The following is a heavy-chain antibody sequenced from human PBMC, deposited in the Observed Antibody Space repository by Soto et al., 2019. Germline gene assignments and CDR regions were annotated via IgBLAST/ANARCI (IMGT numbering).Heavy chain of an antibody. CDR1: GYTFTSYG. V-gene: IGHV1-18*04. D-gene: IGHD3-22*01. CDR2: ISAYNGNT. Sequence: ASVKVSCKASGYTFTSYGISWVRQAPGQGXEWMGWISAYNGNTNYAQKLQGRVTMTTDTSTSTAYMELRSLRSDDTAVYYCAVTYYYDSSGYSPSYYFDYWGQGTLVTVSS. CDR3: AVTYYYDSSGYSPSYYFDY. J-gene: IGHJ4*02.